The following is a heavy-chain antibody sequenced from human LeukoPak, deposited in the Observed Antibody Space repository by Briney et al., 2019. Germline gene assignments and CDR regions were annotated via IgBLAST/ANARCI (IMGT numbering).Heavy chain of an antibody. J-gene: IGHJ6*02. V-gene: IGHV4-34*01. D-gene: IGHD3-3*01. Sequence: SETLSLTCAVYGGSFSGYYWSWIRQPPGKGLEWIGEINHSGSTNYNPSLKSRVTISVDTSKNQFSLKLSSVTAADTAVYYCARGRSITIFGVVIINQGYYYGMDVWGQGTTVTVSS. CDR2: INHSGST. CDR3: ARGRSITIFGVVIINQGYYYGMDV. CDR1: GGSFSGYY.